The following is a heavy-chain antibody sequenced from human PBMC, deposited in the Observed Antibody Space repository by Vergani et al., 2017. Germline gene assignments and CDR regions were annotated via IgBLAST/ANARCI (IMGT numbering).Heavy chain of an antibody. J-gene: IGHJ4*02. CDR2: IYYSGST. V-gene: IGHV4-39*01. CDR3: ARRGSSWTFDY. CDR1: GGSISSSSYY. Sequence: QLQLQESGPGLVKPSETLSLTCTVSGGSISSSSYYWGWIRQPPGKGLEWIGSIYYSGSTYYNPSLKGRVTIAVDTSKNQFSLKLSSVTAADTAVYYCARRGSSWTFDYGGQGTLVSVAS. D-gene: IGHD6-13*01.